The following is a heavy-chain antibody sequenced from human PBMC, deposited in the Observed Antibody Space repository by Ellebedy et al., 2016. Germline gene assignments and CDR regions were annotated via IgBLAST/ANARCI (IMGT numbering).Heavy chain of an antibody. V-gene: IGHV5-51*01. J-gene: IGHJ6*02. CDR3: ASQSAPSSSNYYYGMDV. D-gene: IGHD6-6*01. CDR2: IYPGDSDT. CDR1: GYSFTSYW. Sequence: GGSLRLXCKGSGYSFTSYWIGWVRQMPGKGLEWMGIIYPGDSDTRYSPSFQGQVTISADKSISTAYLQWSSLKASDTAMYYCASQSAPSSSNYYYGMDVWGQGTTVTVSS.